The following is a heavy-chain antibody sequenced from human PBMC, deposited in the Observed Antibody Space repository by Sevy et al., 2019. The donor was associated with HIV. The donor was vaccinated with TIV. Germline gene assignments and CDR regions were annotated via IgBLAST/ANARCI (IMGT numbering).Heavy chain of an antibody. Sequence: GGCLRLSCAASGFSFSIYSMNWVRQAPGRGLEWVSYMSNTGSTIHYADSVKGRFTISRDNAKNSLYLQMNSLRAEDPAVYYCAGQRGGYERLYYFDYWGQGTLVTVSS. V-gene: IGHV3-48*01. CDR3: AGQRGGYERLYYFDY. CDR2: MSNTGSTI. J-gene: IGHJ4*02. CDR1: GFSFSIYS. D-gene: IGHD5-12*01.